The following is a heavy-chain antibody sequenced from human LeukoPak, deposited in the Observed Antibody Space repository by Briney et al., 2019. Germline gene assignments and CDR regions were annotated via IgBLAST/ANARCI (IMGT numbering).Heavy chain of an antibody. Sequence: PSETLSLTCTVSGVSISSGGYYWTWIRQHPGKGLEWIGNTYYSGSTYYNPSLKSRVTISVDTSKNQFSLKLSSVTAADTAVYYCAREGESEWPTNDYWGQGTLVTVSS. J-gene: IGHJ4*02. V-gene: IGHV4-31*03. CDR1: GVSISSGGYY. CDR3: AREGESEWPTNDY. CDR2: TYYSGST. D-gene: IGHD3-16*01.